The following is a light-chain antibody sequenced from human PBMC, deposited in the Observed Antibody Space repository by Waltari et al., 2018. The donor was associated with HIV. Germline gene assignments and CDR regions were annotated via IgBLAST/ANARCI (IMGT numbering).Light chain of an antibody. CDR1: QSVNSD. CDR2: GAF. J-gene: IGKJ1*01. CDR3: QQYNNWPPWT. Sequence: EIVMTQSPATLSVSPGERAILSCRASQSVNSDLAWYQQRPGQAPRLLIYGAFTRATGSPARFSGSGSGTEFTLTINSLQSEDFAVYYCQQYNNWPPWTFGQGTKVEIK. V-gene: IGKV3-15*01.